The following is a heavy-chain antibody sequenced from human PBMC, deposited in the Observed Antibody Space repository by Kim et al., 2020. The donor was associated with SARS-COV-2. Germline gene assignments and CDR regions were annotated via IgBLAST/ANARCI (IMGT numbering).Heavy chain of an antibody. Sequence: SGPTLVNPTQTLTLTCTFSGFSFTNRGVGVGWIRQPPGKALEWLGIIYWDGDERYSPSLRSRLTITKDISENQVVLTMTNMDPVDTATYYCAHGLHFDDVGYYYAEYFQYWGQGTLVRVSS. J-gene: IGHJ1*01. V-gene: IGHV2-5*02. D-gene: IGHD3-22*01. CDR2: IYWDGDE. CDR1: GFSFTNRGVG. CDR3: AHGLHFDDVGYYYAEYFQY.